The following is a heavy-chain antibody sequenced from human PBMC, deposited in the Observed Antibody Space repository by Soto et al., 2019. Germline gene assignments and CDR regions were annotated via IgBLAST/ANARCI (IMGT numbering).Heavy chain of an antibody. CDR2: IIPSFGTA. CDR1: GGAVSDYV. Sequence: QVHLVQAGAAVTQPGTSVRVSCKASGGAVSDYVIAWVRQAPVQGPEWMGGIIPSFGTANYAQTFLGRVTMPEDKSTNAADPDLNSQADESTAGYYCALASLGTGYSAGKGWFEPWGQGTLVTVSS. D-gene: IGHD1-26*01. J-gene: IGHJ5*02. V-gene: IGHV1-69*06. CDR3: ALASLGTGYSAGKGWFEP.